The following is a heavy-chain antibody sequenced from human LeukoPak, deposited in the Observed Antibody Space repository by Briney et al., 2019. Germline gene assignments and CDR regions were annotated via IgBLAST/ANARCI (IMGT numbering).Heavy chain of an antibody. Sequence: PGGSLRLSCAASGFTFSSYSMNWVRQAPGKGLEWVSSISSSSSYIYYADSVKGRFTISRDNAKNSLYLQMNSLRAEDTAVYYCARQSSRLYYDFWSGYYYWFDPWGQGTLVTVSS. D-gene: IGHD3-3*01. CDR3: ARQSSRLYYDFWSGYYYWFDP. CDR1: GFTFSSYS. V-gene: IGHV3-21*04. CDR2: ISSSSSYI. J-gene: IGHJ5*02.